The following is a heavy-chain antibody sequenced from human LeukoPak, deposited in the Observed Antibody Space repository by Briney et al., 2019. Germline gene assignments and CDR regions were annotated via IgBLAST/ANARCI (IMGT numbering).Heavy chain of an antibody. J-gene: IGHJ6*03. CDR2: ISSSSSTI. CDR1: GFTFSSYS. V-gene: IGHV3-48*01. Sequence: GGSLRLSCAASGFTFSSYSMNWVRQAPGKGLEWVSYISSSSSTIYYADSVKGRFTISRDNAKNSLYLQMNSLRAEDTAVYYCARDRKWYYDFWSGTVGDYYYYYMDVWGKGTTVTVSS. CDR3: ARDRKWYYDFWSGTVGDYYYYYMDV. D-gene: IGHD3-3*01.